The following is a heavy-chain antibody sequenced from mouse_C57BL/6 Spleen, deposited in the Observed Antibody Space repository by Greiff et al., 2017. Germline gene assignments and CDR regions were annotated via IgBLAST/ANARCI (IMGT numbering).Heavy chain of an antibody. Sequence: EVQLQQSGPELVKPGASVKISCKASGYSFTGYYMNWVKQSPEKSLEWIGEINPSTGGTTYNQKFKAKATLTVDKSSSTAYMQLKSLTSEDSAVYYCASNALDYWGQGTTLTVSS. CDR2: INPSTGGT. V-gene: IGHV1-42*01. J-gene: IGHJ2*01. CDR1: GYSFTGYY. CDR3: ASNALDY.